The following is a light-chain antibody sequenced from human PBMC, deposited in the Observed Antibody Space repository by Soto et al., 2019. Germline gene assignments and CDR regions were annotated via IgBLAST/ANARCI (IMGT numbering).Light chain of an antibody. CDR2: EVT. Sequence: SALTQPASVSGSPGQSIAISCTGTSSDVGFYKYVSWYQRHPGKAPKLMIYEVTNRPSGVSDRFSGSKSGNTASLTISGLQAEDEAHYFCSSYSSSSIPYVFGTGTKVTVL. V-gene: IGLV2-14*01. J-gene: IGLJ1*01. CDR1: SSDVGFYKY. CDR3: SSYSSSSIPYV.